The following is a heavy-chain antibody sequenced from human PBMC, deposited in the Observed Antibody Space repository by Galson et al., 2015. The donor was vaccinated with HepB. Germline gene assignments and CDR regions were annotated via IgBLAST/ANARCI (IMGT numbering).Heavy chain of an antibody. Sequence: SVKVSCKASGYTFTNYGISWVRQAPGQGLERMAWISGYNGNTNYAQRFQDRITMTTVTSTSTAYMELRSLTSDDTAVYYCATARYSTSPPDNWGQGTLITISS. CDR2: ISGYNGNT. D-gene: IGHD1-26*01. V-gene: IGHV1-18*01. CDR3: ATARYSTSPPDN. CDR1: GYTFTNYG. J-gene: IGHJ4*02.